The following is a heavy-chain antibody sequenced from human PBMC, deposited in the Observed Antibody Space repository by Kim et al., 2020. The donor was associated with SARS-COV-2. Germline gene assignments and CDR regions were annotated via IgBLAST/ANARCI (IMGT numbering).Heavy chain of an antibody. D-gene: IGHD6-19*01. CDR2: K. J-gene: IGHJ4*02. CDR3: ARDIAVAAIDY. V-gene: IGHV3-33*01. Sequence: KYNTASVKGRYTISRDNSKNTLYLQMDSLRAEDTAVYFCARDIAVAAIDYWGQGTLVTVSS.